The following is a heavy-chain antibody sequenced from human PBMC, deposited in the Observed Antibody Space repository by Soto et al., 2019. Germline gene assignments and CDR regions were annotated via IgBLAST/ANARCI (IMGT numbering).Heavy chain of an antibody. Sequence: GGSLRLSCAASGFTFGDYAMHWVRQVPGKGLECVAGINWNSGSIGYGDSVKGRFAISRDNAKNSLHLQMNSLSAEDTAFYYCVKDESINWYSGHFRHWGQGTLVTVSS. V-gene: IGHV3-9*01. CDR3: VKDESINWYSGHFRH. J-gene: IGHJ1*01. D-gene: IGHD6-13*01. CDR2: INWNSGSI. CDR1: GFTFGDYA.